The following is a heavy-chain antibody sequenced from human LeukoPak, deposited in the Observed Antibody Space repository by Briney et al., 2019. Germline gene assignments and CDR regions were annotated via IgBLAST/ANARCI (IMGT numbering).Heavy chain of an antibody. CDR1: GYSISSGYY. Sequence: SETLSLTCAVFGYSISSGYYWGWFRQPPGKGLEWIGCIFQSGNTYYNPSLKSRVSISVDTSNNHFSLKLTSVTAADSAVYYCARQGGSSSPYYYYYMDVWGKGTTVTVSS. D-gene: IGHD6-13*01. V-gene: IGHV4-38-2*01. CDR2: IFQSGNT. J-gene: IGHJ6*03. CDR3: ARQGGSSSPYYYYYMDV.